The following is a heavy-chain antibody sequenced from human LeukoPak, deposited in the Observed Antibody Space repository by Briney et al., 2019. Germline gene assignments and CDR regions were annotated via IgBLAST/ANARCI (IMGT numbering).Heavy chain of an antibody. Sequence: GGSLRLSCAASGFTFSSYGMHWVRQAPGKGLEWVAFIRYDGSNKYYADSVKGRFTISRDNSKNTLYLQMNSLRAEDTAVYYCAKDHGRDYYGSGRYDYWGQGTLITVSS. CDR2: IRYDGSNK. CDR1: GFTFSSYG. CDR3: AKDHGRDYYGSGRYDY. V-gene: IGHV3-30*02. J-gene: IGHJ4*02. D-gene: IGHD3-10*01.